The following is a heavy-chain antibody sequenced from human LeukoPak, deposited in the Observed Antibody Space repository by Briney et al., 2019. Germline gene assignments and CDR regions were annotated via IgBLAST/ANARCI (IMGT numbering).Heavy chain of an antibody. J-gene: IGHJ6*03. CDR3: ARGQDIHGYYYYYMDV. V-gene: IGHV4-4*07. CDR2: IHTSGSA. D-gene: IGHD2-15*01. CDR1: GGSITSYY. Sequence: PSETLSLTCTVSGGSITSYYWSWIRQPARKGLEWIGRIHTSGSANYNPSLKSRVTMSVDTSKNQFSLKLSSVTAADTAVYYCARGQDIHGYYYYYMDVWGKGTTVTVSS.